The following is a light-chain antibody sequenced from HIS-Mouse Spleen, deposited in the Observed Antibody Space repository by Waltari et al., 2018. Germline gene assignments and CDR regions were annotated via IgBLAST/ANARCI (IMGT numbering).Light chain of an antibody. V-gene: IGLV2-14*03. CDR3: SSYTSSSTEV. CDR1: SSDVGGYNY. J-gene: IGLJ2*01. CDR2: DVS. Sequence: QSALTQPASVPGSPGQSITISCPGTSSDVGGYNYVPWYQQHPGKAPKLMIYDVSNRPSGVSNRFSGSKSGNTASLTISGLQAEDEADYYCSSYTSSSTEVFGGGTKLTVL.